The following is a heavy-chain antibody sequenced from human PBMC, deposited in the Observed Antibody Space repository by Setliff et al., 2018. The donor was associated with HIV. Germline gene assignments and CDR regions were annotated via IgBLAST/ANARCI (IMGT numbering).Heavy chain of an antibody. CDR1: GGTFNNYV. CDR2: IIPILDTT. J-gene: IGHJ5*02. CDR3: ARDLDEAVKDADNYVPLDL. V-gene: IGHV1-69*11. D-gene: IGHD3-16*01. Sequence: ASVKVSCKAAGGTFNNYVFSWVRKAPERGLEWIGTIIPILDTTNYAQKFQDRVTITTDESTSTAYMELRSLTSEDTAVYYCARDLDEAVKDADNYVPLDLWGQGTLVTVSS.